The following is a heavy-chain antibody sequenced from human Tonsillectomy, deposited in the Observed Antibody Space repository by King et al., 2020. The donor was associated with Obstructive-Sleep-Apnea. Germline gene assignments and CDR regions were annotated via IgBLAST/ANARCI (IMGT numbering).Heavy chain of an antibody. CDR1: GFTFSSYA. Sequence: VQLVESGGGLVQPGGSLRLSCAASGFTFSSYAMSWVRQAPGKGLEWVSAISGSGGSTYYADSVKGRFTISRDNSKNTLYLQMNSLRAEDTAVYYCARLKKSAYCGGDCYGSDAFDIWGQGTMVTVSS. D-gene: IGHD2-21*02. CDR3: ARLKKSAYCGGDCYGSDAFDI. CDR2: ISGSGGST. J-gene: IGHJ3*02. V-gene: IGHV3-23*04.